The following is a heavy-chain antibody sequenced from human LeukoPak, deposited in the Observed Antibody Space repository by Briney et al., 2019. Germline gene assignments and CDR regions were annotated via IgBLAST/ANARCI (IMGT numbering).Heavy chain of an antibody. CDR1: GFTFSSYS. J-gene: IGHJ3*02. D-gene: IGHD2-15*01. CDR2: ISSGSSSI. Sequence: GGSLRLSCAASGFTFSSYSMNWVRQAPGKGLEWVSYISSGSSSIYSADSVKGRFTISRDNAKNSLYLQMNNLRAEDTAVYYCARGGYCSGGSCYLLDAFDIWGQGTMVTVSS. CDR3: ARGGYCSGGSCYLLDAFDI. V-gene: IGHV3-48*01.